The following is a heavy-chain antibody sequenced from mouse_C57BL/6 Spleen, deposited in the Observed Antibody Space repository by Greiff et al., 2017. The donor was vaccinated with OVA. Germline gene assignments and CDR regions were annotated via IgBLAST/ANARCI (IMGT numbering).Heavy chain of an antibody. CDR1: GYAFSSYW. CDR2: IYPGDGDT. D-gene: IGHD1-1*01. CDR3: ARGGSSYWYFDV. V-gene: IGHV1-80*01. J-gene: IGHJ1*03. Sequence: VQVVESGAELVKPGASVKISCKASGYAFSSYWMNWVKQRPGKGLEWIGQIYPGDGDTNYNGKFKGKATLTADKSSSTAYMQLSSLTSEDSAVYFCARGGSSYWYFDVWGTGTTVTVSS.